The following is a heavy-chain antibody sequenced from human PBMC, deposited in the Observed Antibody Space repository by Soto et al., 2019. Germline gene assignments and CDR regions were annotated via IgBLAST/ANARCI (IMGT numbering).Heavy chain of an antibody. CDR1: GFTFSSYA. CDR3: AKEYRYCSSTSCQKTRYYFDY. J-gene: IGHJ4*02. CDR2: ISGSGGST. V-gene: IGHV3-23*01. D-gene: IGHD2-2*01. Sequence: EVQLLESGGGLVQPGGSLRLSCAASGFTFSSYAMSWVRQAPGKGLEWVSAISGSGGSTYYADSVKGRFTISRDNSKNTLYLQMNSLRAEDTAVYYCAKEYRYCSSTSCQKTRYYFDYWGQGTLVTVSS.